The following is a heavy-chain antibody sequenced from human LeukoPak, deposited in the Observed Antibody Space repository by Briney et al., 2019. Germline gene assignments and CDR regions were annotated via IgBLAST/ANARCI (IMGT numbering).Heavy chain of an antibody. J-gene: IGHJ6*03. CDR1: GYTFTSYG. Sequence: ASVKVSCKASGYTFTSYGISWVRQAPGQGLEWMGWISAYYGNTNYAQKLQGRVTMTTDTSTSTAYMELSSLRSEDTAVYYCARAIMEVGYCSSTSCLGDYYYMDVWGKGTTVTVSS. D-gene: IGHD2-2*01. CDR3: ARAIMEVGYCSSTSCLGDYYYMDV. CDR2: ISAYYGNT. V-gene: IGHV1-18*01.